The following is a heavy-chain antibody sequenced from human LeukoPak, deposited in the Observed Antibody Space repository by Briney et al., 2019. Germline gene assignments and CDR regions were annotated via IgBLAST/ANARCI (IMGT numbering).Heavy chain of an antibody. D-gene: IGHD3-9*01. CDR1: GFTFTNHA. CDR2: ISGNGGST. CDR3: ARAGVIRYVAWLISYYMDV. V-gene: IGHV3-64*01. Sequence: GGSLRLSCAASGFTFTNHAMQWVRQAPGKGLEYVSAISGNGGSTYYANSVKGRFTISRDNSKNTVYLQMDSLRAEDMAVYYCARAGVIRYVAWLISYYMDVWPKGTAVTVSS. J-gene: IGHJ6*03.